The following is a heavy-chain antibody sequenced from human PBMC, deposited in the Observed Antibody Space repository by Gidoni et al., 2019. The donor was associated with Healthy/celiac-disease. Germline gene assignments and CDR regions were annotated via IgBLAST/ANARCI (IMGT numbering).Heavy chain of an antibody. D-gene: IGHD1-26*01. CDR2: IWYDGSNK. Sequence: QVQLVESGGGVVQPGRSLRLSCAASGFPFSSYGMHWVRQAPGKGREWVAVIWYDGSNKYYADSVKGRFTISRDNSKNTLYLQMNSLRAEDTAVYYCARDADSGSYGYYYYYMDVWGKGTTVTVSS. CDR3: ARDADSGSYGYYYYYMDV. V-gene: IGHV3-33*01. CDR1: GFPFSSYG. J-gene: IGHJ6*03.